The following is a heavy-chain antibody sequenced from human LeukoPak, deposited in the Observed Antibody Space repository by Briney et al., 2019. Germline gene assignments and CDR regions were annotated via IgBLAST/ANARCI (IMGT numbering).Heavy chain of an antibody. CDR3: ARQLDTYYYDSSGYYYRGAFDI. D-gene: IGHD3-22*01. CDR2: IYYSGST. Sequence: SETLSLTCTVSGGSISSYYWSWIRQPPGKGLEWIGYIYYSGSTNYDPSLKSRVTISVDTSKNQFALKLSSVTAADTAVYYCARQLDTYYYDSSGYYYRGAFDIRRQRTIVSVSS. J-gene: IGHJ3*02. V-gene: IGHV4-59*08. CDR1: GGSISSYY.